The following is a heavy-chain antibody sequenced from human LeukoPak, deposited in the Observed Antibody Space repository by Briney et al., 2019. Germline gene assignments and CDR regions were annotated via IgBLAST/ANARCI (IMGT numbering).Heavy chain of an antibody. CDR2: IDWDGDK. CDR1: GFSLDTAAMS. CDR3: VWTHLRDGELATFRFDH. Sequence: SGPALVKPTQTLTLTSTFFGFSLDTAAMSVSWIRQPPGKAPDWLARIDWDGDKFYNTSLKTRLTISKDTSKSQVVLPLPKLDPKDRGTYECVWTHLRDGELATFRFDHWGQGTLVTVSS. V-gene: IGHV2-70*17. D-gene: IGHD3-10*01. J-gene: IGHJ4*02.